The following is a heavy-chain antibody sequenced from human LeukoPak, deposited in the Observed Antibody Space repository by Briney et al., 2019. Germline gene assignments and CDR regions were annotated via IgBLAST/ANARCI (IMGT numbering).Heavy chain of an antibody. D-gene: IGHD4-11*01. V-gene: IGHV3-30*03. J-gene: IGHJ5*02. Sequence: PGGSLRLSCAASGLTFSSYGMHWVRQAPGKGLEWVAVISYDGSNKYYADSVKGRFTISRDNSKNTLYLQMNSLRVEDTAVYYCARHDYSNFVGWFDPWGQGTLVSVSS. CDR2: ISYDGSNK. CDR3: ARHDYSNFVGWFDP. CDR1: GLTFSSYG.